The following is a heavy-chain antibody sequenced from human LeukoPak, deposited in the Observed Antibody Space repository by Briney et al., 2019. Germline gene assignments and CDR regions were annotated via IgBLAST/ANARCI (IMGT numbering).Heavy chain of an antibody. V-gene: IGHV3-74*01. D-gene: IGHD3-16*02. Sequence: PGGSLRLSCAASGFTFSSYWMHWVRQAPGKGLVWVSRINSDGSSTSYADSVKGRFTISRDNAKNTLYLQMNSLRAEDTAVYYCARGAYDYVWGSYPPEHFDYWGQGTLVTVSS. J-gene: IGHJ4*02. CDR3: ARGAYDYVWGSYPPEHFDY. CDR1: GFTFSSYW. CDR2: INSDGSST.